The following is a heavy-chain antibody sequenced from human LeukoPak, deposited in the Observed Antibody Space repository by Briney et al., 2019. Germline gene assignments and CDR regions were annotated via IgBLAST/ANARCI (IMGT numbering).Heavy chain of an antibody. CDR1: GYSFTTYW. V-gene: IGHV5-51*01. J-gene: IGHJ5*02. D-gene: IGHD6-13*01. CDR3: ARALRGYSSSWYWFDP. CDR2: IYPGDSDT. Sequence: GESLKISCKGSGYSFTTYWIGWVRQIPGKGLEWMGIIYPGDSDTRYSPSFQGQVTISADKSISTAYLQWSSLKASDTAMYYCARALRGYSSSWYWFDPWGQGTLVTVSS.